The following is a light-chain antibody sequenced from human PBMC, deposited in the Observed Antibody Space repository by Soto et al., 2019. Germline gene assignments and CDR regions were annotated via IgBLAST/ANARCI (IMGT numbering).Light chain of an antibody. J-gene: IGLJ2*01. CDR3: QVWDSSSDHVV. Sequence: SYELPQPPSVSVAPGKTARITCGGNNMGSKSVHWYQQKPGQAPVLVIYYDSDRPSGIPERFSGSNSGNTATLTISRVEAGDEADYYCQVWDSSSDHVVFGGGTKLTVL. V-gene: IGLV3-21*04. CDR2: YDS. CDR1: NMGSKS.